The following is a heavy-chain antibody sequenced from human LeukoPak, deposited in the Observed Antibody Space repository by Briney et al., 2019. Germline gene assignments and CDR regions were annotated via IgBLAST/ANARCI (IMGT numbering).Heavy chain of an antibody. D-gene: IGHD6-19*01. CDR2: INHSGNT. J-gene: IGHJ4*02. CDR3: ARSRSKQWLVD. V-gene: IGHV4-34*01. Sequence: PSETLSLTCAVYGGSFSGYYWIWIRQPPGQGLEWIGEINHSGNTNYNPSLKSRVTISVDTSKNQFSLKLSSVTAADTAVYYCARSRSKQWLVDWGQGTLVTVSS. CDR1: GGSFSGYY.